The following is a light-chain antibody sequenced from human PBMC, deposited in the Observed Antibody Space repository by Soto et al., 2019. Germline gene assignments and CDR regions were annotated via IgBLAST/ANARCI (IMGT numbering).Light chain of an antibody. CDR2: RNN. CDR3: AAWDDSLSGV. Sequence: QSVLTQPPSASGTPGQRVTISCSGGRSNIGGYNYVYWYQQLPGTAPKLLIYRNNQRPSGVPDRFSGSKSGTSASLAISGLRSEDEADYYCAAWDDSLSGVFGGGTKVTVL. V-gene: IGLV1-47*01. CDR1: RSNIGGYNY. J-gene: IGLJ2*01.